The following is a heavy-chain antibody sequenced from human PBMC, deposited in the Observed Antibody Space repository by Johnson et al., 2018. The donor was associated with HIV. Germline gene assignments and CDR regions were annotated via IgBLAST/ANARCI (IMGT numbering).Heavy chain of an antibody. CDR3: AKDQYCTGGVCYSGAFDI. Sequence: QVQLVESGGGVVQPGGSLRLSCAASGFTFSDYYMRWIRQAPGKGLEWVAFIRYDGSNKYYADSVKGRFTISRDNSEKSLFLQMNSLRAEDTAVYYCAKDQYCTGGVCYSGAFDIWGQGALVTVSS. D-gene: IGHD2-8*02. CDR2: IRYDGSNK. J-gene: IGHJ3*02. V-gene: IGHV3-30*02. CDR1: GFTFSDYY.